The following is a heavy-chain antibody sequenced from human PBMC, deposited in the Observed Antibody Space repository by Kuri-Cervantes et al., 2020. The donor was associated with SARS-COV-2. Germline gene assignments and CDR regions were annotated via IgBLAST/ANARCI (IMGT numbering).Heavy chain of an antibody. D-gene: IGHD3-3*01. J-gene: IGHJ4*02. CDR1: GGSISSSNYY. CDR2: IYHSGST. V-gene: IGHV4-39*01. CDR3: ARHASDDFWSGPSVRLYYFDY. Sequence: SETLSLTCTVSGGSISSSNYYWGWIRQPPGKGLEWIGSIYHSGSTYYNPSLKSRVTISVDTSKNQFSLKLSSVTAADTAVYYCARHASDDFWSGPSVRLYYFDYWGQGTLVTVSS.